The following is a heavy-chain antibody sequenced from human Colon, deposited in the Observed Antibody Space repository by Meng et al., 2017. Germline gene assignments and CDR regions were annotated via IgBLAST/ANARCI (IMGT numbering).Heavy chain of an antibody. V-gene: IGHV4-61*02. D-gene: IGHD3-22*01. CDR3: VRRGSGYYYGSAFDI. Sequence: SETLSLTCTVSGGSINSASYYWSWIRQSAGKGLEWIGRVYTNGITDYHPSLQSRVKMSVDASRTQFFLNLSSVTAADTAVYSCVRRGSGYYYGSAFDIWGPGTKVTVSS. CDR1: GGSINSASYY. CDR2: VYTNGIT. J-gene: IGHJ3*02.